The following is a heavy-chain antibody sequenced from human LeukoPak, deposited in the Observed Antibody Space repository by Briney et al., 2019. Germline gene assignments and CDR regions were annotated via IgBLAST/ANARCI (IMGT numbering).Heavy chain of an antibody. CDR3: ARERGMATTKAPGY. J-gene: IGHJ4*02. Sequence: PSETLSLTCTVSGYSISSGYYWGWIRQPPGKGLEWIGSIYHSGSTYYNPSLESRVTISVDTSKNQFSLKLSSVTAADTAVYYCARERGMATTKAPGYWGQGTLVTVSS. CDR1: GYSISSGYY. V-gene: IGHV4-38-2*02. D-gene: IGHD5-24*01. CDR2: IYHSGST.